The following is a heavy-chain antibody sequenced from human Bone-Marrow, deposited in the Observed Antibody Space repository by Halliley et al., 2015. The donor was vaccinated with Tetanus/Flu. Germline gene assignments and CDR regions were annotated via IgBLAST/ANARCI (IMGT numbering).Heavy chain of an antibody. D-gene: IGHD6-19*01. Sequence: GYIYSSGSTSDTPPPRRRVTISVDKSKNQFSLRLKSVTPADTAVYYCAREYSSGWQPRTDYWGQGILVTVSS. CDR3: AREYSSGWQPRTDY. CDR2: IYSSGST. J-gene: IGHJ4*02. V-gene: IGHV4-59*12.